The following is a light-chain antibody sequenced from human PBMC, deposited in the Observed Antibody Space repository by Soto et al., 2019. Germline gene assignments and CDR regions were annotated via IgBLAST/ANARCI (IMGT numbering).Light chain of an antibody. J-gene: IGKJ4*01. CDR2: AAS. V-gene: IGKV1-9*01. CDR3: QQFNTYPLT. CDR1: QGINDY. Sequence: DIQLTQSPSFLSASVGDRVTITCRASQGINDYLAWYQQKPGKAPKLLIYAASTLQSEVTSRFSGSASGTKFTLTISSLQPEDFATYYCQQFNTYPLTFGGGTKVEVK.